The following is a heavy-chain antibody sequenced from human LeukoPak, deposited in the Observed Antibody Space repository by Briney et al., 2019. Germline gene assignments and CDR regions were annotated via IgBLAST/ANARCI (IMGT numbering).Heavy chain of an antibody. V-gene: IGHV3-21*01. CDR2: ISSSSSYI. CDR3: AREVVPADSPKGDAFDI. CDR1: GFTFSSYS. D-gene: IGHD2-2*01. Sequence: PGGSLRLSCAASGFTFSSYSMNWVRQAPGKGLEWVSSISSSSSYIYYADSVKGRFTISRDNAKNSLYLQMNSLRAEDTAVYYCAREVVPADSPKGDAFDIWGQGTMVTVSS. J-gene: IGHJ3*02.